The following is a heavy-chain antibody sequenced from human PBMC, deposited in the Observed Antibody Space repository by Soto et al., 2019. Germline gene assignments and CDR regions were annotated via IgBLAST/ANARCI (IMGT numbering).Heavy chain of an antibody. Sequence: SETLSLTCTVSGGSISSYYWSCIRQPPGKGLEWIGYIYYSGSTNYNPSLKSRVPISVDTSKNQFSLKLSSVTAADTAVYYCARVSAPYDFWSGYRYAYSYYYLDVWGKGTTVTV. CDR2: IYYSGST. V-gene: IGHV4-59*01. J-gene: IGHJ6*03. CDR3: ARVSAPYDFWSGYRYAYSYYYLDV. D-gene: IGHD3-3*01. CDR1: GGSISSYY.